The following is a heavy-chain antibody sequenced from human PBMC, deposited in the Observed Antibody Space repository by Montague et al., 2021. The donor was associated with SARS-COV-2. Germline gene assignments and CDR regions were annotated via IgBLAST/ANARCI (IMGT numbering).Heavy chain of an antibody. Sequence: SETLSLTCIVSGSSVRSYYWSWIRQPPGKGLEWIGYIYDSGSTNYNPSLKSRVTISVDTSKNQFSLKLSSVTAAGTAVYYCARENTVTTFGGPYYIDSWGQGTLVAVPA. J-gene: IGHJ4*02. CDR3: ARENTVTTFGGPYYIDS. V-gene: IGHV4-59*02. CDR1: GSSVRSYY. CDR2: IYDSGST. D-gene: IGHD4-17*01.